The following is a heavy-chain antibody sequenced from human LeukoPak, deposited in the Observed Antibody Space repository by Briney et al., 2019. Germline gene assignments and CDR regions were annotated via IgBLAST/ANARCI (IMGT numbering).Heavy chain of an antibody. V-gene: IGHV4-34*01. Sequence: SETLSLTCAVYGGSFSGYYWSWIRQPPGKGLEWIGEINHSGSTNYNPSLKSRVTISVDTSKNQFSLKLSSVTAADTAVYYCARWDQEWFGELSNWFDPWGQGTLVTVSS. CDR3: ARWDQEWFGELSNWFDP. CDR2: INHSGST. CDR1: GGSFSGYY. J-gene: IGHJ5*02. D-gene: IGHD3-10*01.